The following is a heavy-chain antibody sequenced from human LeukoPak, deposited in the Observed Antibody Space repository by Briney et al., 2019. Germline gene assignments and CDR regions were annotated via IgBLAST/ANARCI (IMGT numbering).Heavy chain of an antibody. CDR2: ISGSSSYI. CDR1: GFTFSSYS. V-gene: IGHV3-21*01. J-gene: IGHJ4*02. D-gene: IGHD5-12*01. Sequence: GGSLRLSCAASGFTFSSYSMNWVRQAPGKGLEWVSSISGSSSYIYYADSARGRFTISRDNAKNSLYLQMNSLRAEDTAVYYCARGPSGYHNTGGQGTLVTVSS. CDR3: ARGPSGYHNT.